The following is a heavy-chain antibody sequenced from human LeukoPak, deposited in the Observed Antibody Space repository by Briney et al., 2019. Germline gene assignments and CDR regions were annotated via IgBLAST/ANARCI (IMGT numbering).Heavy chain of an antibody. J-gene: IGHJ4*02. CDR3: AKESGDCGADCLALNDY. D-gene: IGHD2-21*02. V-gene: IGHV3-21*01. CDR2: INSRSTKI. CDR1: GFTFSSYA. Sequence: TGGSLRLSCAASGFTFSSYAMSWVRQAPGKGLEWVSSINSRSTKIYYADSVKGRFTVSRDNTKNSLFLQMDSLRAEDTAVYFCAKESGDCGADCLALNDYWGQGTLVTVSS.